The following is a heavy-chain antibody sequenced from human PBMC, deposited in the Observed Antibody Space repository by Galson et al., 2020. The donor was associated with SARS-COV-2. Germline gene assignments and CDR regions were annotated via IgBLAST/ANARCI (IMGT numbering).Heavy chain of an antibody. CDR2: SKNRRNSYTT. V-gene: IGHV3-72*01. CDR1: GFTLSDHY. D-gene: IGHD2-15*01. CDR3: VRWSDGSADY. J-gene: IGHJ4*02. Sequence: GESLKISCAASGFTLSDHYIDWVRQAPGKGLEWVARSKNRRNSYTTEYAASVNGRFTISRDDSKNSLYLQMNSLKTEDTAVYYCVRWSDGSADYWCQGTLVTVSS.